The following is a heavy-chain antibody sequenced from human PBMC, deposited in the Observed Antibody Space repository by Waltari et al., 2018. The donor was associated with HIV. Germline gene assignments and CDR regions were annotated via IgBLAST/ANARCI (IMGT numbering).Heavy chain of an antibody. CDR3: ARDPRSSGYYGMDV. V-gene: IGHV3-53*01. CDR1: GLTVSRNY. Sequence: EVQLVESGGGLIEPGGSLRPSCAASGLTVSRNYMSWVRQAPGKGLEWVSVIYSGGSRYYADSVKGRFTISRDNSKNTLSLHMNSLGPEDTAVYYCARDPRSSGYYGMDVWGQGTTVTVSS. CDR2: IYSGGSR. D-gene: IGHD1-26*01. J-gene: IGHJ6*02.